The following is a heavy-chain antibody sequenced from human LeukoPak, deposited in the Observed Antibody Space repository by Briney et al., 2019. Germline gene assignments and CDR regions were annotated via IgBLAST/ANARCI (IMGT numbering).Heavy chain of an antibody. J-gene: IGHJ4*02. CDR2: IKSKTDGGTT. Sequence: GSLRLSCAASGFTFSNAWMSWVRQAPGKGLEWVGRIKSKTDGGTTDYAAPVKGRFTISRDDSKNTLYLQMNSLKTEDTAVYYCTTPRYQLLWAGFDYWGQGTLVTVSS. V-gene: IGHV3-15*01. CDR3: TTPRYQLLWAGFDY. CDR1: GFTFSNAW. D-gene: IGHD2-2*01.